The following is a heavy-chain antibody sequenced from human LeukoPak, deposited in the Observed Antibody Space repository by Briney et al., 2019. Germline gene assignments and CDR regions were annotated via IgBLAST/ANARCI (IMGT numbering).Heavy chain of an antibody. V-gene: IGHV1-8*03. CDR2: MTPNSAYT. Sequence: ASVKVSCKASGYTFTSCDINWVRQATGQGLEWMGWMTPNSAYTGYAQKFQGRVTITRNTSITTAYMELSSLRFEDTAVYYCVRGRDGYNFGYFDLWGRGTLVTVSS. D-gene: IGHD5-24*01. CDR1: GYTFTSCD. J-gene: IGHJ2*01. CDR3: VRGRDGYNFGYFDL.